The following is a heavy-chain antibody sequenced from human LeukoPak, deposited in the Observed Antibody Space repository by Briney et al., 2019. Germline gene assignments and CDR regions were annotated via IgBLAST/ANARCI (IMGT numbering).Heavy chain of an antibody. Sequence: SETLSLTCTVSGGSVSSHFWSWIRQPPGKGLEWIGYIYNSGITSYNPSLKSRVTMSVDTSKNQFSLMLRSVTAADTAVYYCARDHLPAGAPGYYMDVWGKGTTVTVSS. CDR2: IYNSGIT. CDR1: GGSVSSHF. V-gene: IGHV4-59*02. CDR3: ARDHLPAGAPGYYMDV. J-gene: IGHJ6*03. D-gene: IGHD4/OR15-4a*01.